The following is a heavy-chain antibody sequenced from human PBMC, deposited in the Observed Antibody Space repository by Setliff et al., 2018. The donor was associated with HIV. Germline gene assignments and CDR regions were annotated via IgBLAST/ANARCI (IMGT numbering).Heavy chain of an antibody. Sequence: GGSLRLSCAASGFTLNRCWMSWVRQAPGKGLEWVANIKQDGSEIHYVDSVKGRFTISRDNAKNSLYLQMNSLSAEDTAVYYCTPWRELGGVWGQGTPVTVS. CDR1: GFTLNRCW. CDR3: TPWRELGGV. V-gene: IGHV3-7*05. J-gene: IGHJ4*02. D-gene: IGHD1-26*01. CDR2: IKQDGSEI.